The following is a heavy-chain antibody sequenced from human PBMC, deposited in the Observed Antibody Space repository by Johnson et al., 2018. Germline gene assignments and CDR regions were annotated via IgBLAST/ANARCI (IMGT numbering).Heavy chain of an antibody. CDR3: AKDPHDSSWYRYFQH. D-gene: IGHD6-13*01. CDR2: INHSGST. J-gene: IGHJ1*01. CDR1: GGSFSGYY. V-gene: IGHV4-34*01. Sequence: QVQLQQWGAGLLKXSETXSLXCAVYGGSFSGYYWRWIRQPPGKGLEWIGEINHSGSTNHNPSLKSRVTISVDTSKNQFSLKLSSVTAADTAVYYGAKDPHDSSWYRYFQHWGQGTLVTVSS.